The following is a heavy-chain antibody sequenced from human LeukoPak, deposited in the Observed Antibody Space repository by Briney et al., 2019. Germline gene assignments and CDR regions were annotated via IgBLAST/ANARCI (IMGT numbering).Heavy chain of an antibody. D-gene: IGHD6-19*01. V-gene: IGHV4-4*07. Sequence: SETLSLTCTVSGGSISSYYWSWIRQPAGKGLEWIGRIYTSGSTNYNPSLKSRVTISVDTSKNQFSLKLSSVTAADTAVYYCARALSAGHASYYYYYMDVWGKGTTVTISS. CDR2: IYTSGST. CDR3: ARALSAGHASYYYYYMDV. J-gene: IGHJ6*03. CDR1: GGSISSYY.